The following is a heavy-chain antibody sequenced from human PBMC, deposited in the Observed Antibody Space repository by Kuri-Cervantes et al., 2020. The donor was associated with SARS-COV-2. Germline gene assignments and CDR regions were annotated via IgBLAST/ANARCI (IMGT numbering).Heavy chain of an antibody. CDR3: AREAFGYCSGGSCYSHY. CDR1: GFTFSSYW. D-gene: IGHD2-15*01. J-gene: IGHJ4*02. V-gene: IGHV3-7*01. CDR2: IKQDGSGK. Sequence: GGSLRLSCAASGFTFSSYWMSWVRQAPGKGLEWVANIKQDGSGKYYVDSVKGRFTISRDNAKNSLYLQMNSLRAEDTAVYYCAREAFGYCSGGSCYSHYWGQGTLVTVSS.